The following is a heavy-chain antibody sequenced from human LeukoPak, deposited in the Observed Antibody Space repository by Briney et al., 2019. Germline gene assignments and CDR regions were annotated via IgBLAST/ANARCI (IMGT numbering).Heavy chain of an antibody. CDR1: AFTVTDSY. CDR2: IYSGTNT. CDR3: VRDRGYDYGDTDAFDI. D-gene: IGHD4-17*01. J-gene: IGHJ3*02. Sequence: GGSLRLSCVASAFTVTDSYMSWVRQAPGKGLEWVLIIYSGTNTYYADSVKGRFTISRDSSKNTLYLQMNSLRAEDTAVYYCVRDRGYDYGDTDAFDIWGQGTMVTVSS. V-gene: IGHV3-66*01.